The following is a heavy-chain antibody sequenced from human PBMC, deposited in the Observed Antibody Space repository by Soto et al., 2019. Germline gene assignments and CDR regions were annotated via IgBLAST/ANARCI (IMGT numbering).Heavy chain of an antibody. CDR1: RGSISSGDFY. J-gene: IGHJ5*01. V-gene: IGHV4-30-4*01. CDR2: IYYSGVT. D-gene: IGHD3-10*01. CDR3: ARVARPMVRGVIISPWFDS. Sequence: PSETLSLTCTVSRGSISSGDFYWSWIRQPPGKGLEWIGYIYYSGVTYYNPSLKSRVTIAVDTSKNQFSLKLSSVTAADTAVYYCARVARPMVRGVIISPWFDSWGQGTLVTVS.